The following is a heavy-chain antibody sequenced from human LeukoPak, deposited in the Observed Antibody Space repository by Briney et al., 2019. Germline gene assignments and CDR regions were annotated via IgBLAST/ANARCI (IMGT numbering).Heavy chain of an antibody. CDR3: AKGRGYYYYNMDV. J-gene: IGHJ6*03. V-gene: IGHV3-33*06. Sequence: GGSQRLSCAASGFTFSSYGMHWVRQAPGKGLEWVAVIWYDGTNKYYADSVKGRSTISRDNSKNTLYLQMNSLRAEDTAVYYCAKGRGYYYYNMDVWGKGTTVTVSS. CDR2: IWYDGTNK. CDR1: GFTFSSYG.